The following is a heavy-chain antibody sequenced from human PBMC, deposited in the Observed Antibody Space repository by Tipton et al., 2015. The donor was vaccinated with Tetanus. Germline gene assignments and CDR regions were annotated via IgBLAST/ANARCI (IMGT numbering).Heavy chain of an antibody. D-gene: IGHD3-22*01. CDR2: IGSTSHYM. CDR1: GFSVSNNY. Sequence: QLVQSGGGLIQPGGSLRLSCAASGFSVSNNYLTWVRQAPGKGLEWVSSIGSTSHYMYYADSVKGRFTISRDNSKNSLYLQMNSLRTEDTALYYCAKDSPYSRYYDSSGSFFDYWGQGTLVTVSS. V-gene: IGHV3-21*04. J-gene: IGHJ4*02. CDR3: AKDSPYSRYYDSSGSFFDY.